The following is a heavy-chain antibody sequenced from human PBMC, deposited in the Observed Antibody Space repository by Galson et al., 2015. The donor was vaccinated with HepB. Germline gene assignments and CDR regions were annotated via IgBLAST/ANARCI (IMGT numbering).Heavy chain of an antibody. CDR3: ARDDLRVLRFLEWSTRHPKPRCLDY. D-gene: IGHD3-3*01. Sequence: SCKASGYTFTSYDINWVRQATGQGLEWMGWMNPNSGNTGYAQKFPGRVTMTRNTSISTAYMELSSLRSEDTAVYYCARDDLRVLRFLEWSTRHPKPRCLDYWGQGTLVTVSS. CDR1: GYTFTSYD. J-gene: IGHJ4*02. V-gene: IGHV1-8*01. CDR2: MNPNSGNT.